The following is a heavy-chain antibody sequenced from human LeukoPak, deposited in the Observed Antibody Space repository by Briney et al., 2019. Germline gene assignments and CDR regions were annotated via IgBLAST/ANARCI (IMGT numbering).Heavy chain of an antibody. CDR2: MNPNSGNT. D-gene: IGHD5-12*01. J-gene: IGHJ4*02. CDR1: GYTFTSYD. CDR3: ARGIRGSPAFDY. Sequence: ASVKVSCKASGYTFTSYDINWVRQATGQGLEWMGWMNPNSGNTGYAQKFQGRVTMTRNTSISTAYMELSSLRSEDTAVCYCARGIRGSPAFDYWGQGTLVTVSS. V-gene: IGHV1-8*01.